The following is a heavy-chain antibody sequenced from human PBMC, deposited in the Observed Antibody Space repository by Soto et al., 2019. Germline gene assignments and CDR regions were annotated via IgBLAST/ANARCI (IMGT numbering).Heavy chain of an antibody. Sequence: QVQLVQSGTEVKKPGSSVKVSCKASGGTFSTLAVSWVRQAPGQGLEWMGGIIPIFGRPVYAQKFQGRVTITADESTSIVYMELSILSSDDTAVYYCARAPYEDYAVPEPNYFDSWGQGTLVTVSS. CDR2: IIPIFGRP. J-gene: IGHJ4*02. D-gene: IGHD4-17*01. CDR3: ARAPYEDYAVPEPNYFDS. V-gene: IGHV1-69*01. CDR1: GGTFSTLA.